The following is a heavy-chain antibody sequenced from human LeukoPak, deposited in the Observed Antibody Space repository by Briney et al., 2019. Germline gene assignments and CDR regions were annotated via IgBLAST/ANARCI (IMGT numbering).Heavy chain of an antibody. D-gene: IGHD2-21*02. CDR1: GGSISSSYW. J-gene: IGHJ3*02. Sequence: PSETLSLTCAVSGGSISSSYWWSWVRQPPGKGLGGIGEVYHSGSTNYNPSLKSRVTISVDKSKNEFSLKLSSVTAADTAVYYCARGDTAGAFDIWGQGTMVTVSS. V-gene: IGHV4-4*02. CDR2: VYHSGST. CDR3: ARGDTAGAFDI.